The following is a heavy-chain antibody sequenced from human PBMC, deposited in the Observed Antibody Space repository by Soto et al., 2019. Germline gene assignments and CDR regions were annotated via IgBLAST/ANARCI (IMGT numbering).Heavy chain of an antibody. CDR1: GLTCASYV. D-gene: IGHD3-16*02. J-gene: IGHJ4*02. CDR2: ISATGGST. V-gene: IGHV3-23*01. Sequence: PGCSLRLSCAGAGLTCASYVVTWVRLAPGKGLEWVSSISATGGSTYYAGSVRGRFTISRDNSKNTLFLQMNSLRAEDTAIYYCASAGHPRRSIGFDNWGQGALVPASS. CDR3: ASAGHPRRSIGFDN.